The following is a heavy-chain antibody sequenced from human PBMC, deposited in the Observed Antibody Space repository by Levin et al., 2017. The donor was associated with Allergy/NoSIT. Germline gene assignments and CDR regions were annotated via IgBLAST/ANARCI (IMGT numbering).Heavy chain of an antibody. V-gene: IGHV3-30*03. Sequence: AGGSLRLSCAASGLIFSDYGMHWVRQAPDSGLEWVALITSDGSNKFYADSVKGRFIISRDNSRNILYLQLNSLRPEDTAVYYCASRGSFDHWGQGTLVTVSS. CDR3: ASRGSFDH. D-gene: IGHD3-10*01. J-gene: IGHJ4*02. CDR1: GLIFSDYG. CDR2: ITSDGSNK.